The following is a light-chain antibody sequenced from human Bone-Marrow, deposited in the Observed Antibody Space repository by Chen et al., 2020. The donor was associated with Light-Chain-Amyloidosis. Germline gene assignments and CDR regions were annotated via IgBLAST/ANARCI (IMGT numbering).Light chain of an antibody. CDR2: NTH. Sequence: QTVVTQEPSFSVSPGGTVTLTCGLSSGSVSTAYYPSWYQQTPGQAPRTLIYNTHTRSSGVPYRFSGSIVGNKAALTSTGAQADDESDVYCVLYMGSGIRVFGGGTKLTVL. CDR3: VLYMGSGIRV. V-gene: IGLV8-61*01. CDR1: SGSVSTAYY. J-gene: IGLJ3*02.